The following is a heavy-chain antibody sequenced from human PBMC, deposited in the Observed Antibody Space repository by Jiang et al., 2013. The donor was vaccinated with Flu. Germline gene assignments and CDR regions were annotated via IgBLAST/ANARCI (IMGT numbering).Heavy chain of an antibody. CDR2: ISGSGGST. V-gene: IGHV3-23*01. J-gene: IGHJ4*02. CDR3: AKELNYGSGSYYNVGY. Sequence: SAISGSGGSTYYADSVKGRFTISRDNSKNTLYLQMNSLRAEDTAVYYCAKELNYGSGSYYNVGYWGQGTLVTVSS. D-gene: IGHD3-10*01.